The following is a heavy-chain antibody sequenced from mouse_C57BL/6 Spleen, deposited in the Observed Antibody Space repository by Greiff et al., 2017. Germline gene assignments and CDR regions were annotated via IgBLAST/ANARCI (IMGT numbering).Heavy chain of an antibody. V-gene: IGHV5-16*01. CDR1: GFTFSDYY. Sequence: EVKLLESEGGLVQPGSSLKLSCTASGFTFSDYYMAWVRQAPEKGLEWVANINYDGSSTYYLDSLKSRFIISRDNAKNILYLQMSSLKSDDTATYYCARGQNDYYDWYFDVWGTGTTVTVSS. D-gene: IGHD1-1*01. J-gene: IGHJ1*03. CDR3: ARGQNDYYDWYFDV. CDR2: INYDGSST.